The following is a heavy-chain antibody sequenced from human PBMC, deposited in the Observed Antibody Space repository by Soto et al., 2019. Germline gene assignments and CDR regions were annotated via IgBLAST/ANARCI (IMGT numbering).Heavy chain of an antibody. CDR1: GFSLSTSGMR. J-gene: IGHJ4*02. CDR2: IDWNDDK. CDR3: ARMFHCSGGTCPFDY. Sequence: SGPTLVNPTQTLTLTCTFSGFSLSTSGMRVSWIRHPPGKALEWLARIDWNDDKFYNTSLKTRLTISKDSSKNQVVLTMTNMDPVDTATYYCARMFHCSGGTCPFDYWGQGALVTVSS. V-gene: IGHV2-70*04. D-gene: IGHD2-15*01.